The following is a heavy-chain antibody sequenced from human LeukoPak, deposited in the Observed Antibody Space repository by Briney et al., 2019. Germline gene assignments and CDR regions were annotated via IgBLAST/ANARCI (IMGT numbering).Heavy chain of an antibody. J-gene: IGHJ3*02. CDR2: ISSSSRYI. V-gene: IGHV3-21*01. CDR1: GFTFSSYS. Sequence: PGGSLRLSCAASGFTFSSYSMSWVRQAPGKGLEWVSSISSSSRYIYYADSMKGRFTISRDNAKISLYLQMNSLTAEDTAVYYCARSGRGGAFDIWGQGTMVTVSS. CDR3: ARSGRGGAFDI. D-gene: IGHD1-26*01.